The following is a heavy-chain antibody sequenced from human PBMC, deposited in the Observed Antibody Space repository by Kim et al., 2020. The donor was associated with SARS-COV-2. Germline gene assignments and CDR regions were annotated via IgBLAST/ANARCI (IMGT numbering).Heavy chain of an antibody. CDR3: ARHAVVVAAYYYYGMDV. D-gene: IGHD2-15*01. V-gene: IGHV4-39*01. J-gene: IGHJ6*04. CDR1: GGSISSSSYY. CDR2: IYYSGST. Sequence: SETLSLTCTVSGGSISSSSYYWGWIRQPPGKGLEWIGSIYYSGSTYYNPSLKSRVTISVDTSKNQFSLKLSSVTAADTAVYYCARHAVVVAAYYYYGMDVWGEGTTVTVSS.